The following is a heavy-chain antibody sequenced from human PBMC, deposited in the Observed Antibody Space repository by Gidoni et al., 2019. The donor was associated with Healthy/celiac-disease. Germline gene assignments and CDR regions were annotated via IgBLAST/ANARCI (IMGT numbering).Heavy chain of an antibody. Sequence: QVQLVESGGGVVQPGRSLRLSCAASGFPFRSYGMHWVRQAPGKGLEWVAVISYDGSNKYYADSVKGRFTISRDNSKNTLYLQMNSLRAEDTAVYYCAKPQGTYYDIADYYMDVWGKGTTVTVSS. CDR2: ISYDGSNK. D-gene: IGHD3-9*01. J-gene: IGHJ6*03. CDR1: GFPFRSYG. V-gene: IGHV3-30*18. CDR3: AKPQGTYYDIADYYMDV.